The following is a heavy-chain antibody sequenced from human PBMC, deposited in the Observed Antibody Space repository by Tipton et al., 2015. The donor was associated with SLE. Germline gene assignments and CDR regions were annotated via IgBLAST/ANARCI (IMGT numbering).Heavy chain of an antibody. CDR1: GGSISSYY. V-gene: IGHV4-59*12. D-gene: IGHD6-6*01. CDR3: ARRGSSFGEGFDY. CDR2: IYYSGST. J-gene: IGHJ4*02. Sequence: GLVKPSETLSLTCTVSGGSISSYYWSWIRQPPGKGLEWIGYIYYSGSTNYNPSLKSRVTISVDTSKNQFSLSLSSVTAADTAVYYCARRGSSFGEGFDYWGQGTLVTVSS.